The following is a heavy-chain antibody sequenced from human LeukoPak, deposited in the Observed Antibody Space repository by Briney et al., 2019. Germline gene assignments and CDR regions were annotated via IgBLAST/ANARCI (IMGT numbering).Heavy chain of an antibody. CDR2: ISGSGGIT. J-gene: IGHJ4*02. D-gene: IGHD3-10*01. CDR3: AKRASGSGTSLYYFDY. CDR1: GFTFSSYA. V-gene: IGHV3-23*01. Sequence: GGSLRHSCAASGFTFSSYARSWVRQDPGEGREWVSGISGSGGITYYADSVKGRFTISRDNSKNTLYLQMNSLRAEDTAVYYCAKRASGSGTSLYYFDYWGQGTLVTVSS.